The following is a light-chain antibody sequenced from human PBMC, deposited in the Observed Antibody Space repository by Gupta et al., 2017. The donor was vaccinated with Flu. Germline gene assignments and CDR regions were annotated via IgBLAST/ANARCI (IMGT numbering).Light chain of an antibody. CDR2: YAS. J-gene: IGKJ2*01. V-gene: IGKV6-21*01. CDR3: RQCAGLPRT. Sequence: PGFQSVTPKEKVTITCRASQTIGRNLHWYQQKPDQSPKLLIKYASQSFSGVPSRFSGSGFGTNFTLTINGLEAEDAATYYCRQCAGLPRTFGQGTKLGIK. CDR1: QTIGRN.